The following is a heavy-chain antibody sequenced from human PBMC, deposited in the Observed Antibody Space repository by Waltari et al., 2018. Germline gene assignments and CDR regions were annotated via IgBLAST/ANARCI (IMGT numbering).Heavy chain of an antibody. CDR3: ARLHEGYSYGYQDY. CDR1: GYTFTNYW. D-gene: IGHD5-18*01. Sequence: EVQLVQSGAEVKKPGEFLKISFKGSGYTFTNYWIAWLRQMPGKGLEWMGIIYPVDSDTRYNPSFQGQVTISADKSISTAYLQWSSLKASDTAMYYCARLHEGYSYGYQDYWGQGTLVTVSS. V-gene: IGHV5-51*01. CDR2: IYPVDSDT. J-gene: IGHJ4*02.